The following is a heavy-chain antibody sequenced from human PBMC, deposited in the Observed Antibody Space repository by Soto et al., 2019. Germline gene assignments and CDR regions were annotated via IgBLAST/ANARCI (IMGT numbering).Heavy chain of an antibody. V-gene: IGHV3-21*01. J-gene: IGHJ4*02. CDR3: VRAVYTLTTPYYFDF. D-gene: IGHD4-17*01. CDR2: ISTGSSII. Sequence: EVHLVESGGGLVKPGGSLRLSCAASGFALRTYSMHWVRQAPGKGLEWVSSISTGSSIIHYADSVKGRFTISRDNAKSSLYLQMNSLRVEDTAMYYCVRAVYTLTTPYYFDFWGQGTLVTVSS. CDR1: GFALRTYS.